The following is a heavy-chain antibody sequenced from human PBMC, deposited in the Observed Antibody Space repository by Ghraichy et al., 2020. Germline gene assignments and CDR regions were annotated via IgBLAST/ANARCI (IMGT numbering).Heavy chain of an antibody. CDR3: ARDPYGDYKYGGTDY. J-gene: IGHJ4*02. V-gene: IGHV3-7*01. D-gene: IGHD4-17*01. CDR2: IKADRSDS. CDR1: GFTFSIHW. Sequence: GGSLRLSCAASGFTFSIHWMSWVRQAPGKGLEWVASIKADRSDSFYLDSVKGRFTISRDNAENSVSLEMTSLRAEDTAVYYCARDPYGDYKYGGTDYWGRGTLVSVSS.